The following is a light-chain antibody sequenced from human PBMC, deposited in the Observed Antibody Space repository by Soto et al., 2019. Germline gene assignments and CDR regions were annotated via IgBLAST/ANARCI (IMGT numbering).Light chain of an antibody. J-gene: IGKJ4*01. CDR1: QNINTY. CDR2: LAS. Sequence: IQVTQSPSSLSASVGDRGTITCRASQNINTYLNWYRQKSGKAPELLIFLASTLQTGVPSRFSGSGSGTNFSLTISGLQPDDFATYYCQQSFSNMVTFGGGSKVQI. V-gene: IGKV1-39*01. CDR3: QQSFSNMVT.